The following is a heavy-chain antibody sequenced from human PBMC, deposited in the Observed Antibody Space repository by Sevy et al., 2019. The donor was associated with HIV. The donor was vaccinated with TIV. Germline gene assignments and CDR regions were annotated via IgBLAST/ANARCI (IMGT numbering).Heavy chain of an antibody. J-gene: IGHJ4*02. Sequence: GGSLRLSCTASGLSFSDYGMHRVRQAPRKGLEWVAFIWYDGSDRYYADSVKGRFTISRDNSKNILYLQMSSLRLEDTALYYCAKNTAAVGVGGFDYWGQGTLVTVSS. CDR2: IWYDGSDR. V-gene: IGHV3-30*02. CDR1: GLSFSDYG. CDR3: AKNTAAVGVGGFDY. D-gene: IGHD6-13*01.